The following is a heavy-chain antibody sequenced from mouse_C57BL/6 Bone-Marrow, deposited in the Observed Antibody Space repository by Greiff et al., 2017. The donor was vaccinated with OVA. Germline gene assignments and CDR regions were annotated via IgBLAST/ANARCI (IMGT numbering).Heavy chain of an antibody. V-gene: IGHV1-59*01. CDR1: GYTFTSYW. CDR2: IDPSDSYT. Sequence: QVQLQQSGAELVRPGTSVKLSCKASGYTFTSYWMHWVKQRPGQGLEWIGVIDPSDSYTNYNQKFKGKATLTVETSSSTAYMQLSSLTSEDSAVYYCARPMVTTRERDYYAMDYWGQGTSVTVSS. CDR3: ARPMVTTRERDYYAMDY. D-gene: IGHD2-2*01. J-gene: IGHJ4*01.